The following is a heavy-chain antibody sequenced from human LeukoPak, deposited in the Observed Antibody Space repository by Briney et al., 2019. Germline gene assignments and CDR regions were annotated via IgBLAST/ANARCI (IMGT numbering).Heavy chain of an antibody. D-gene: IGHD3-22*01. CDR1: GFTFSNAW. Sequence: PGGSLRLSCAASGFTFSNAWMSWVRQAPGKGLEWVGRIKSKTDGGTTDYAAPVKGRFTISRDDSKNTLYLQMNSLKTEDTAVYYCTTDLIGYDSSGPARPRELNWFDPWGQGTLVTVSS. J-gene: IGHJ5*02. CDR2: IKSKTDGGTT. V-gene: IGHV3-15*01. CDR3: TTDLIGYDSSGPARPRELNWFDP.